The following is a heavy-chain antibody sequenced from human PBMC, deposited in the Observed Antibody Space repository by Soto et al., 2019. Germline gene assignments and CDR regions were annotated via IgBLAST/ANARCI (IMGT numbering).Heavy chain of an antibody. D-gene: IGHD2-2*01. J-gene: IGHJ6*02. CDR2: INWNSDTI. CDR3: AKALSYHAYYGMDV. CDR1: GFSFNDYA. V-gene: IGHV3-9*01. Sequence: GGSLRLSCAASGFSFNDYAMHWVRQAPGKGLEWVSGINWNSDTIGYADSVKGRFTISRDNAKSSLYLQMNSLRPEDTAFYYCAKALSYHAYYGMDVWGQGTTVTVSS.